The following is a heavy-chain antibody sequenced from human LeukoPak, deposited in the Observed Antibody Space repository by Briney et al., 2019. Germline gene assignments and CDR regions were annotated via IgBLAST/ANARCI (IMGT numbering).Heavy chain of an antibody. V-gene: IGHV3-9*01. Sequence: GGSLRLSCAASGFTFDDYAMHWVRQAPGKGLEWVSGISWNSGSIGYADSVKGRFTISRDNAKNSLYLQMNSLRAEDTALYYCAKGGYNGNDAIFDYWGQGTLVTVSS. CDR2: ISWNSGSI. CDR3: AKGGYNGNDAIFDY. D-gene: IGHD1-1*01. CDR1: GFTFDDYA. J-gene: IGHJ4*02.